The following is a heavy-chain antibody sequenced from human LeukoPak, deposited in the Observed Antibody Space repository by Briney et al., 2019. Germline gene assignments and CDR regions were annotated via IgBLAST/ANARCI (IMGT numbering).Heavy chain of an antibody. CDR2: IYYSGST. Sequence: SETLSLTCTVSGGSISSYYWSWIRQPPGKGLEWIGYIYYSGSTNYNPSLKSRVTISVDTSKNQFSLKLSSVTAADTAVYYYARWVPRYFDYWGQGTLVTVSS. J-gene: IGHJ4*02. V-gene: IGHV4-59*01. CDR1: GGSISSYY. CDR3: ARWVPRYFDY.